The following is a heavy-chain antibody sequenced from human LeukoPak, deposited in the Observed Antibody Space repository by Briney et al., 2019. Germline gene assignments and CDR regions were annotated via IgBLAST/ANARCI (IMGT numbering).Heavy chain of an antibody. CDR2: IYTSGST. J-gene: IGHJ4*02. CDR3: ARSASDDSSGYYYF. D-gene: IGHD3-22*01. CDR1: SGSISSYY. Sequence: SETLSLTCTVSSGSISSYYWSWIRQPAGKGLEWIGRIYTSGSTNYNPSLKSRVTMSVDTSKNQFSLKLSSVTAADTAVYYCARSASDDSSGYYYFWGQGTLVTVSS. V-gene: IGHV4-4*07.